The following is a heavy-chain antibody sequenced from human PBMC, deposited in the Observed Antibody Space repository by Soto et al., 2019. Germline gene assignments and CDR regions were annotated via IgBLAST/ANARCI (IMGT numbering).Heavy chain of an antibody. Sequence: GASVKVSCKASGYTLTELSMHWVGQAPGKVLEWMGGFDPEDGETIYAQKFQGRVTMTEDTSTDTAYMELSSLRSEDTAVYYCAPTLLNYGRGNWGQGTLVTVSS. CDR2: FDPEDGET. J-gene: IGHJ4*02. V-gene: IGHV1-24*01. D-gene: IGHD4-17*01. CDR3: APTLLNYGRGN. CDR1: GYTLTELS.